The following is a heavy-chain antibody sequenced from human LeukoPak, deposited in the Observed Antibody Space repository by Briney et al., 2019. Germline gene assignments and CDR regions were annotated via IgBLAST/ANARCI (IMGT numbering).Heavy chain of an antibody. CDR3: AASGSYYAFDI. CDR2: IYYSGST. J-gene: IGHJ3*02. CDR1: GGAISSGGYY. D-gene: IGHD1-26*01. Sequence: SETLSLTCTVSGGAISSGGYYWSWIRQHPGKGLELSGYIYYSGSTYYNPSLKGRVTISVDTSKNQFSLKMSSVTAADTAVSYCAASGSYYAFDIWGQGTMVTVSS. V-gene: IGHV4-31*03.